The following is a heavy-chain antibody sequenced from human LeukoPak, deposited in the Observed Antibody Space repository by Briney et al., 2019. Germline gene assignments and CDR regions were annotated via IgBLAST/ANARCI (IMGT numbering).Heavy chain of an antibody. D-gene: IGHD2-2*01. CDR1: GYTFTSYY. Sequence: GASVKVSRKASGYTFTSYYMHWVRQAPGQGLAWVGIINPSGGSTSYAQKFQGRVTMTRDTSTSTVYMELSSLRSDDTAVYYCARVSVRFVPAPRNWFDPWGQGTLVTVSS. J-gene: IGHJ5*02. CDR2: INPSGGST. V-gene: IGHV1-46*01. CDR3: ARVSVRFVPAPRNWFDP.